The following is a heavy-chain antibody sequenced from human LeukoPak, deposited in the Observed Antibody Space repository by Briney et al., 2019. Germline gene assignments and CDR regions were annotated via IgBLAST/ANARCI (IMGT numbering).Heavy chain of an antibody. Sequence: PGGSLRLSCAASGFTFSPYAMYWDRQAPGKGLEWVAVISYDVTDKYYADFVKGRFTISRDNSKNTLYLQMNSLRAEDTAVYYCARDGPSDSDWYFDLWGRGTLVTVSS. CDR2: ISYDVTDK. J-gene: IGHJ2*01. CDR1: GFTFSPYA. D-gene: IGHD2-21*02. CDR3: ARDGPSDSDWYFDL. V-gene: IGHV3-30*04.